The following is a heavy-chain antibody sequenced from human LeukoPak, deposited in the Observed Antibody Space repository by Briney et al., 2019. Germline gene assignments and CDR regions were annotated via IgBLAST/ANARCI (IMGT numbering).Heavy chain of an antibody. J-gene: IGHJ4*02. V-gene: IGHV4-59*01. Sequence: SETLSLTCTVSGGSISSYYWSWIRQPPGKGLEWIGYIYYSGSTNYNPSLKSRVTISVDTSKNQFSLKLSSVTAADTAVYYCARVASVGYDILTGYYSNYFDYWGQGTLVTVSS. CDR1: GGSISSYY. CDR3: ARVASVGYDILTGYYSNYFDY. D-gene: IGHD3-9*01. CDR2: IYYSGST.